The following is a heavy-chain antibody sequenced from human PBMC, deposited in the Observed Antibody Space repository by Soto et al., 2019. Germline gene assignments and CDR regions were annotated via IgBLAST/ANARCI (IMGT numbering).Heavy chain of an antibody. CDR1: GFTFSSYS. D-gene: IGHD3-10*01. J-gene: IGHJ6*03. CDR3: ARGCLLWFGELFGADYYYYMDV. CDR2: ISSSSSYI. Sequence: PGGSLRLSCAASGFTFSSYSMNWVRQAPGKGLEWVSSISSSSSYIYYADSVKGRFTISRDNAKNSLYLQMNSLRAEDTAVYYYARGCLLWFGELFGADYYYYMDVWGKGTTVTVS. V-gene: IGHV3-21*01.